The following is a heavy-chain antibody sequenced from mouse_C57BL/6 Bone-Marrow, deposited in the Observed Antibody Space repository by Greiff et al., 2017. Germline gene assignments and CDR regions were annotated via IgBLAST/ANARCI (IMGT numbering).Heavy chain of an antibody. V-gene: IGHV8-12*01. CDR2: IYWDDDK. CDR3: ARSLRRGYYAMDY. Sequence: VKLMESGPGILQSSQTLSLTCSFSGFSLSTSGMGVSWIRQPSGKGLEWLAHIYWDDDKRYNPSLKSRLTISKDTSRNQVFLKITSVDTADTATYYCARSLRRGYYAMDYWGQGTSVTVSS. CDR1: GFSLSTSGMG. J-gene: IGHJ4*01. D-gene: IGHD2-12*01.